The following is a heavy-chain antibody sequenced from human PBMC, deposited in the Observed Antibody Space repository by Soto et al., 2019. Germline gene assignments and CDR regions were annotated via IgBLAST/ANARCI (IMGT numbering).Heavy chain of an antibody. J-gene: IGHJ6*02. CDR1: GFVFSTYS. D-gene: IGHD6-19*01. V-gene: IGHV3-48*02. CDR3: GNQKIRFSVAGTLYGLGV. Sequence: EGQLVESGGNLVRPGGSLRLSCEASGFVFSTYSMNWVRQAPGKGLEWISYISSTSGTIYYADSVKGRFTIFRDNAKNSLFLQMNGLRDDDTAAYYCGNQKIRFSVAGTLYGLGVWGQGTTVTVSS. CDR2: ISSTSGTI.